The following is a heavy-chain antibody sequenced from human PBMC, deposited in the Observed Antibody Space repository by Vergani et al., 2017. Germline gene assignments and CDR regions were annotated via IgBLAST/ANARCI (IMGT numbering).Heavy chain of an antibody. Sequence: QVQLQESGPGLVKPSQTLSLTCTVSGGSISSGGYYWSWIRQHPGKGLEWIGYIYYSGSTYYNPSLKSLVTISVDTSKNQVSLKLSSVTAADTAVYYCAGGGCSSWYGGWFDPWGQGTLVTVSS. CDR3: AGGGCSSWYGGWFDP. J-gene: IGHJ5*02. CDR2: IYYSGST. CDR1: GGSISSGGYY. D-gene: IGHD6-13*01. V-gene: IGHV4-31*01.